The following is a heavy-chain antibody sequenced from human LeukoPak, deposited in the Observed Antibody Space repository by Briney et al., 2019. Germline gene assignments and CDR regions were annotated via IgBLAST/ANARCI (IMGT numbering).Heavy chain of an antibody. D-gene: IGHD5-18*01. Sequence: GESLKISCAASGFTLSNYEFNWVRQAPGKGLEWVSYISSSGRNIYYADSVKGRFTISRDNAKNSLYLQMNSLRAEDTAVYYCARDLVQLWSKDYWGQGTLVTVSS. J-gene: IGHJ4*02. V-gene: IGHV3-48*03. CDR1: GFTLSNYE. CDR3: ARDLVQLWSKDY. CDR2: ISSSGRNI.